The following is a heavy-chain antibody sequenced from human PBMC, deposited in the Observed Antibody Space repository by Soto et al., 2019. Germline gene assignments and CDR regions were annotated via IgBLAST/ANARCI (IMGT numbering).Heavy chain of an antibody. CDR2: ISYDGSNK. J-gene: IGHJ3*02. CDR3: ARDRYCSGGSCYSGAFDI. D-gene: IGHD2-15*01. Sequence: VQLVESGGGVVQPGRSLRLSCAASGFTFSSYAMHWVRQAPGKGLEWVAVISYDGSNKYYADSVKGRFTISRDNSKNTLYLQMNSLRAEDTAVYYCARDRYCSGGSCYSGAFDIWGQGTMVTVSS. CDR1: GFTFSSYA. V-gene: IGHV3-30-3*01.